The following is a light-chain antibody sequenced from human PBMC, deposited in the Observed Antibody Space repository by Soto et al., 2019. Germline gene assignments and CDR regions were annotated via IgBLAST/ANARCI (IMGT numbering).Light chain of an antibody. J-gene: IGLJ2*01. CDR2: CDN. V-gene: IGLV1-44*01. CDR3: AAWDVSLVV. CDR1: SSNIGTNT. Sequence: QLVLTQPPSASGTPGQRVTISCSGSSSNIGTNTVIWYQQLPGAAPKLLIYCDNQRPSGVPDRFSGSKSGTSATLAISGLQSEDEADYCCAAWDVSLVVFGGGTKLTVL.